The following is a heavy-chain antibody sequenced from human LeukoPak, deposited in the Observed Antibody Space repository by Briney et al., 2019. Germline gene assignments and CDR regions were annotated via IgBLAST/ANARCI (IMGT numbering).Heavy chain of an antibody. CDR1: GFTFSSYA. D-gene: IGHD2-2*01. J-gene: IGHJ4*02. CDR3: ARDGSTSGGFDY. Sequence: GSLRLSCAASGFTFSSYAMHWVRQAPGKGLEWVAVISYDGSNKYYADSVKGRFTISRDNSKNTLYLQMNSLRAEDTAVYYCARDGSTSGGFDYWGQGTLVTVSS. CDR2: ISYDGSNK. V-gene: IGHV3-30-3*01.